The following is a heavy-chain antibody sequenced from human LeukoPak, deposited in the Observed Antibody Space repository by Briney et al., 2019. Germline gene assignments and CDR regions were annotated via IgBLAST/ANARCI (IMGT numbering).Heavy chain of an antibody. Sequence: PGGSLRLSCAASGFTFSSYDMHWVRQATGKGLEWVSGISTAGDTYYPGSVKGRFTVSRENAKSSLYLQMNSLRAGDTAVYYCARGLPGGFDYWGQGTLVTVSS. CDR2: ISTAGDT. V-gene: IGHV3-13*01. J-gene: IGHJ4*02. CDR3: ARGLPGGFDY. D-gene: IGHD3-16*01. CDR1: GFTFSSYD.